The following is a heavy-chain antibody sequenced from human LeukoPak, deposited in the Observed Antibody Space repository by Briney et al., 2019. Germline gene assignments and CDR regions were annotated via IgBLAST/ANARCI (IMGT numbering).Heavy chain of an antibody. CDR3: ARSTYYDSSGYYDNWFDP. D-gene: IGHD3-22*01. J-gene: IGHJ5*02. V-gene: IGHV3-7*03. CDR2: IKQDGSEK. Sequence: GGSLRLSCAASGFTFSSYWMSWVRQAPGKGLEWVANIKQDGSEKYYVDSVKGRFTISRDNAKNSLYLQMNSLRAEDTAVYYCARSTYYDSSGYYDNWFDPWGQGTLVTVSS. CDR1: GFTFSSYW.